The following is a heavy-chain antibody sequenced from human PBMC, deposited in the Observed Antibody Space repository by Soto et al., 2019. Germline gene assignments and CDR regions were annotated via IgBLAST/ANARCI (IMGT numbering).Heavy chain of an antibody. J-gene: IGHJ4*02. CDR3: ARSPYTGSRFDY. CDR2: IVVGSGNT. D-gene: IGHD1-1*01. V-gene: IGHV1-58*01. CDR1: GFTFTSSA. Sequence: SVKVSCKASGFTFTSSAGQWVRQARGQRLEWIGWIVVGSGNTNYAQKFQERVTITRDMSTSTAYMELSSLRAEDTAVYYCARSPYTGSRFDYWGQGTQVTVSS.